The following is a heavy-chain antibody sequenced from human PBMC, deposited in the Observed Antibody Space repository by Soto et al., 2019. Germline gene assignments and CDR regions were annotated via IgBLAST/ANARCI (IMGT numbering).Heavy chain of an antibody. Sequence: ASVKVSCKASGYTFTSYGISWVRQAPGQGLEWMGWISAYNGNTNYAQKLQGRVTMTTDTSTSTAYMELRSLRSDDTAVYYCARERGIAVAGTNYYYGMDVWGQGTTVT. J-gene: IGHJ6*02. D-gene: IGHD6-19*01. CDR3: ARERGIAVAGTNYYYGMDV. CDR2: ISAYNGNT. V-gene: IGHV1-18*01. CDR1: GYTFTSYG.